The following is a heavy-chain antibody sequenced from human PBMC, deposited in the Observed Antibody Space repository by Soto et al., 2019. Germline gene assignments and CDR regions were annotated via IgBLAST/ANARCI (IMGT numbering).Heavy chain of an antibody. CDR2: ISHDGNNK. CDR1: GFTFSSYV. Sequence: QVQLVESGGGVVQPGRSLRISCAASGFTFSSYVMHWVRQTPGRGLEWVAFISHDGNNKYYADSVKGRFTISRDNSENTLYLQMDSLRAEDTAVYYCARDDEGGSDCDLGYWGQGTLVTVSS. D-gene: IGHD1-26*01. J-gene: IGHJ4*02. V-gene: IGHV3-30-3*01. CDR3: ARDDEGGSDCDLGY.